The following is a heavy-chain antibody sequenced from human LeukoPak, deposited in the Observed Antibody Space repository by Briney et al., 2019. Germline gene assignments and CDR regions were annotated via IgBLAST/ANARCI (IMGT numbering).Heavy chain of an antibody. D-gene: IGHD6-6*01. V-gene: IGHV3-23*01. J-gene: IGHJ4*02. CDR3: AKFSGSSGFDY. CDR2: TSGSGGTT. Sequence: GGSLRLSCAASGFTFSSYGMAWVRQAPGKGLEWVSATSGSGGTTYYADSVKGRFTISRDNAKNSLYLQMNSLRAEDTALYYCAKFSGSSGFDYWGQGTLVTVSS. CDR1: GFTFSSYG.